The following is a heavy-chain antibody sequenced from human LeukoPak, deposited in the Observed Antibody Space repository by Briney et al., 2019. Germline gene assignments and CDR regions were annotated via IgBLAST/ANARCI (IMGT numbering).Heavy chain of an antibody. V-gene: IGHV4-59*01. CDR3: AREFDYYYGMGV. J-gene: IGHJ6*02. D-gene: IGHD3-10*01. CDR2: NYYFGIH. CDR1: GHCIQRYY. Sequence: SDTLTLLCHVWGHCIQRYYCLGMEQPAAIEREWMGDNYYFGIHNFHPSLHSRVTISVDTCKNQFSLKLSSVTAADSAVYYCAREFDYYYGMGVWGQGTTVTGSS.